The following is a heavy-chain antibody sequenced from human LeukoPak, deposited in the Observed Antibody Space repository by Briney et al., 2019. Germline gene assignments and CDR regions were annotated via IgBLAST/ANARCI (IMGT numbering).Heavy chain of an antibody. J-gene: IGHJ5*02. CDR1: GGTFSSYA. Sequence: ASVKVSCKASGGTFSSYAISWVRQAPGQGLEWMGWLNPYSGATNYARRFHGRVTMTRDTSISTAYLELSSLTSDDTALYYCARARTTVTTREFDPWGQGTLVTVSS. CDR2: LNPYSGAT. D-gene: IGHD4-17*01. CDR3: ARARTTVTTREFDP. V-gene: IGHV1-2*02.